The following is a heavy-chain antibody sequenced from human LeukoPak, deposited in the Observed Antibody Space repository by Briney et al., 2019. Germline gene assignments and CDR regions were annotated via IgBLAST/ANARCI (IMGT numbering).Heavy chain of an antibody. Sequence: ASVRVSCKASGYTFTVYYMHWVRQAPGQGLEWMGWINTNSGGTNYTQKFQGRVTMTRDSSITTAYMELSRLRSHDPAVYYRARDPGIAVAGYYYGMDVWGQGTTVTVSS. CDR3: ARDPGIAVAGYYYGMDV. CDR2: INTNSGGT. D-gene: IGHD6-19*01. V-gene: IGHV1-2*02. CDR1: GYTFTVYY. J-gene: IGHJ6*02.